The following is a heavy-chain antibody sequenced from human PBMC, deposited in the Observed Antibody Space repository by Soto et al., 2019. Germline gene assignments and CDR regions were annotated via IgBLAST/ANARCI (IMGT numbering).Heavy chain of an antibody. CDR3: AKGCPRLEYDTQGWEN. D-gene: IGHD3-22*01. V-gene: IGHV3-23*01. CDR1: GFPFTSFA. CDR2: ISANGVAT. Sequence: EVHLWDSGGGLVQPGGSLRLSCAASGFPFTSFAMCWLRQAPGKGLEWVSYISANGVATSYADSVKGRFTTSRDNSKNVLYRQLNSLRAEDTAVYYCAKGCPRLEYDTQGWENWGQGTLVTVSS. J-gene: IGHJ4*02.